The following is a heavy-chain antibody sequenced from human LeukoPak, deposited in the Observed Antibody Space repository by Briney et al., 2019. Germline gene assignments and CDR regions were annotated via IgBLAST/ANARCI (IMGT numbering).Heavy chain of an antibody. CDR1: GFTFSLYW. Sequence: GGSLRLSCAASGFTFSLYWMTWVRQAPGKGLEWVANIKSDGCEKYYVDSVKGRFTISRDNTKSSLFLQMDSLRAQDTAVYYCARGGYSSSWFWNYWGHGTLVTVSS. V-gene: IGHV3-7*01. CDR3: ARGGYSSSWFWNY. CDR2: IKSDGCEK. J-gene: IGHJ4*01. D-gene: IGHD6-13*01.